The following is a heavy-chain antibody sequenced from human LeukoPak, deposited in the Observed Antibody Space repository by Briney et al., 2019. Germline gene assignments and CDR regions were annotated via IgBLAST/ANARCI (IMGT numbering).Heavy chain of an antibody. D-gene: IGHD6-19*01. CDR2: FSDSGDIT. CDR1: GFAFSNQA. CDR3: AKDARRTSGWYFFDY. J-gene: IGHJ4*02. V-gene: IGHV3-23*01. Sequence: GGSLRLSCAASGFAFSNQAMGWVRQASGKGLEWVSVFSDSGDITYYADSVKGRFAISRDNSKNTLFLQMNSLSVEDTAIYYCAKDARRTSGWYFFDYWGQGTLVTVSS.